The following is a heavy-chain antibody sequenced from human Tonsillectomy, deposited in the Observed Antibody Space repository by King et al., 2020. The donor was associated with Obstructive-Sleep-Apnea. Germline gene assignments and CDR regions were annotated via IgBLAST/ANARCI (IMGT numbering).Heavy chain of an antibody. V-gene: IGHV3-9*01. Sequence: VQLVESGGGLVQPGRSLRLSCAASGFTFDDYAMHWVRQAPGKGLEWVSGFSWNSGSIGYADSVKGRFTISRDNAKNSLYLQMNSLRAEDTALYYCAKDIRADYYDSSGPPGAFDIWGQGTMVTVSS. CDR3: AKDIRADYYDSSGPPGAFDI. J-gene: IGHJ3*02. CDR1: GFTFDDYA. D-gene: IGHD3-22*01. CDR2: FSWNSGSI.